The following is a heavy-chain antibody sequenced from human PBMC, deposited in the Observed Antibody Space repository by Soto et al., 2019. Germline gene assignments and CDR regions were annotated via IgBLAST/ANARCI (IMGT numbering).Heavy chain of an antibody. V-gene: IGHV4-31*03. CDR3: ATVRWELHDAFDI. CDR1: GGSISTGGYY. J-gene: IGHJ3*02. D-gene: IGHD4-17*01. CDR2: IYHSGMT. Sequence: QVQLQESGPGLVKPSQNLSLTCTVSGGSISTGGYYWSWIRQHPGRGLEWIGYIYHSGMTFSNPSLQSRVAISIDTSENQFSLKLSSVTAADTAVYYCATVRWELHDAFDIWGHGTMVSVSS.